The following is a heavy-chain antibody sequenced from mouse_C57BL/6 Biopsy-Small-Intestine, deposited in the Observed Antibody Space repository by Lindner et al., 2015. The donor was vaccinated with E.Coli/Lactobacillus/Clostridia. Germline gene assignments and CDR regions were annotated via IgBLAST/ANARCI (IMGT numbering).Heavy chain of an antibody. V-gene: IGHV1-82*01. CDR2: IYPEDGDT. Sequence: VQLQESGPELVKPGASVKISCKASGYEFSNSWINWVKQRPGKGLEWIGRIYPEDGDTNYNGKSKGKATLTAAKSSNTAYMQLSSLTSEDSAVYFCAGYSNSWYFHVWGAGTTVTVSS. CDR1: GYEFSNSW. CDR3: AGYSNSWYFHV. J-gene: IGHJ1*01. D-gene: IGHD2-5*01.